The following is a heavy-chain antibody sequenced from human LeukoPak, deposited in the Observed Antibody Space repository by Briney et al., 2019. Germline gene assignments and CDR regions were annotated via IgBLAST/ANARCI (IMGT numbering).Heavy chain of an antibody. Sequence: GGSLRLSCTASGFTFGDYAMSWVRQAPGKGLEWVGFIRSKAYGGTTEYAASVKGRFTISRDDSKSIAYLQMNSLKTEDTAVYYCAKPQTHYYDSSGPLDYWGQGALVTVSS. V-gene: IGHV3-49*04. CDR1: GFTFGDYA. J-gene: IGHJ4*02. D-gene: IGHD3-22*01. CDR2: IRSKAYGGTT. CDR3: AKPQTHYYDSSGPLDY.